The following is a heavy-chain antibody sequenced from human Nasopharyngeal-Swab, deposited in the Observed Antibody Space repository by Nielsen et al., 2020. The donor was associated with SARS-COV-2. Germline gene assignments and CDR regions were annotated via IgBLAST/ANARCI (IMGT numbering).Heavy chain of an antibody. CDR1: GGSISTYY. CDR3: AREVRGYAYGTRSFDI. J-gene: IGHJ3*02. CDR2: IYYSGST. V-gene: IGHV4-59*12. Sequence: SETLSLTFTVFGGSISTYYWSWIRQAPGKGLEWIGYIYYSGSTNYNPSLKSRVTISVDTSKNQFSLKLSSVTAADTAVYYCAREVRGYAYGTRSFDIWGQGTMVTVS. D-gene: IGHD5-18*01.